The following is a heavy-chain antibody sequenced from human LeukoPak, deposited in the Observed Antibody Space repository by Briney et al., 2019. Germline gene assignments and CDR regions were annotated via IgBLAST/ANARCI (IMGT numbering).Heavy chain of an antibody. D-gene: IGHD6-6*01. J-gene: IGHJ6*03. V-gene: IGHV3-11*01. Sequence: GGSLRLSCAASGFTFSDYYLSWIRQAPGKGLEWVSYISSSGSTIYYADSVKGRFTISRDNAKNSLYLQKNSLRAEDTAVYYCARLRSSSFYYYYMDVWGKGTTVTVSS. CDR2: ISSSGSTI. CDR1: GFTFSDYY. CDR3: ARLRSSSFYYYYMDV.